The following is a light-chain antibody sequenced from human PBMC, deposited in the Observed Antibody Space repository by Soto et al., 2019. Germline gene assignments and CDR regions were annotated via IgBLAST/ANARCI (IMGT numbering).Light chain of an antibody. J-gene: IGLJ3*02. Sequence: QSVVTQPPSASGTPGQTVTISCSGSSSNIGSNYVYWYQQLPGTAPKLLIYNYNLRPSGVVDRFSGSRSGTSASLAIGGLRSEDEANYYCATWDADLPGPWFGGGTKVTVL. CDR3: ATWDADLPGPW. CDR1: SSNIGSNY. CDR2: NYN. V-gene: IGLV1-47*02.